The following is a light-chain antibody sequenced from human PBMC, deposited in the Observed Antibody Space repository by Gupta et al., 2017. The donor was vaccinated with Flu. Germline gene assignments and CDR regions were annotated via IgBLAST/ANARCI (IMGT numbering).Light chain of an antibody. V-gene: IGLV1-40*01. Sequence: TISCTGSSSNIGAGYHVHWYQQLPGTAPNLLIYDNNNRPSGVPDRFSGSKSGTSASLAITGLQTEDEADYYCQSYDSSLSGSWVFGGGTKLTVL. CDR2: DNN. CDR1: SSNIGAGYH. CDR3: QSYDSSLSGSWV. J-gene: IGLJ3*02.